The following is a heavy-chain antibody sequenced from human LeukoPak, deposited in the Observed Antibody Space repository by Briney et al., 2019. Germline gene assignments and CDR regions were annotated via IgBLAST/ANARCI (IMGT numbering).Heavy chain of an antibody. V-gene: IGHV1-8*03. CDR1: GYTFTSYD. CDR3: ARGGPRGNGFDY. CDR2: MNPNSGNT. Sequence: ASVKVSCKASGYTFTSYDINWVRQATGQGLEWMGWMNPNSGNTGYAQKFQGRVTITRSTSISTAFMELSRLTSDDTAVYYCARGGPRGNGFDYWGQGTLVSVSS. D-gene: IGHD6-25*01. J-gene: IGHJ4*02.